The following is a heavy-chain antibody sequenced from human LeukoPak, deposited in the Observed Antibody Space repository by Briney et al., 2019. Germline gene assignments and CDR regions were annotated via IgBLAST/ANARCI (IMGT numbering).Heavy chain of an antibody. CDR1: GGSFSCYY. Sequence: PSETLSLTCAVYGGSFSCYYWSWIRQPPGKGLEWIGEINHSGSTNYNPSLKSRVTISVDTSKNQFSLKLSSVTAADTAVYYCARVGDIVVVPAAGGSGFDPWGQGTLVTVSS. CDR3: ARVGDIVVVPAAGGSGFDP. CDR2: INHSGST. D-gene: IGHD2-2*01. J-gene: IGHJ5*02. V-gene: IGHV4-34*01.